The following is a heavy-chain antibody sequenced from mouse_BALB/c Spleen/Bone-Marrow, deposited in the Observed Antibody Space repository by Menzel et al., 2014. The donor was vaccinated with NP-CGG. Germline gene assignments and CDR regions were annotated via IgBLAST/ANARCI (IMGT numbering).Heavy chain of an antibody. CDR3: ARVGITTVDY. CDR2: ISSGGST. Sequence: DVQLVESGGGLEKPGGSLKLSCAASGFTFSSYAMSWVRQTPEKRLEWVASISSGGSTYYPDSVKGRFTISRDNARNILYLQMSSLKSEDTAMYYCARVGITTVDYWGQGTTLIVSS. J-gene: IGHJ2*01. V-gene: IGHV5-6-5*01. CDR1: GFTFSSYA. D-gene: IGHD1-1*01.